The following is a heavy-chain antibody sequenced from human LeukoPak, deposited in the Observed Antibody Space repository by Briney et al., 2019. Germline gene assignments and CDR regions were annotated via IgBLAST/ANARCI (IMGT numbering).Heavy chain of an antibody. CDR1: GYTFTGYY. CDR2: INPNSGGT. J-gene: IGHJ4*02. CDR3: ARMYGSGSYLALDY. D-gene: IGHD3-10*01. Sequence: ASVKVSCKASGYTFTGYYMHWVRQAPGQGLEWMGRINPNSGGTNYAQKFQGRVTMTRDTSISTVYMELSRLRSGDTAVYYCARMYGSGSYLALDYWGQGTLVTVSS. V-gene: IGHV1-2*06.